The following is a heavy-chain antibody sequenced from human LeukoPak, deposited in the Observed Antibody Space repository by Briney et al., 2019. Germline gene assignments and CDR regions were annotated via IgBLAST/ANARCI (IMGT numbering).Heavy chain of an antibody. J-gene: IGHJ4*02. D-gene: IGHD5-18*01. CDR2: IYYSGST. CDR1: GGSISSYY. CDR3: ARSRYSYGSGFDY. Sequence: SETLSLTCTVSGGSISSYYWSWIRQPPGKGLEWIGYIYYSGSTNYNPSLKSRLTISVDTSKNQFSLNLSSVTAADTAVYYCARSRYSYGSGFDYWGQGTLVTVSS. V-gene: IGHV4-59*01.